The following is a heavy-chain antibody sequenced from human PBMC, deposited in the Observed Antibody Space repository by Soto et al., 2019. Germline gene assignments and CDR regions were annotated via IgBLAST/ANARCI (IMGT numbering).Heavy chain of an antibody. CDR3: AREGGRSYYDSSGYLDY. CDR2: IYYSGST. V-gene: IGHV4-31*02. D-gene: IGHD3-22*01. J-gene: IGHJ4*02. Sequence: LCGGSIRSGGYYWRWIRQHPGKGLEWIGYIYYSGSTYYNPSLKSRVTISVDTSKNQFSLKLSSVTAADTAVYYCAREGGRSYYDSSGYLDYWGQGTLVTVSS. CDR1: GGSIRSGGYY.